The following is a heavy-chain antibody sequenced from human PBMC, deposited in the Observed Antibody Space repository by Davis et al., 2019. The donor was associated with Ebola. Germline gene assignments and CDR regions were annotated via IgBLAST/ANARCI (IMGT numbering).Heavy chain of an antibody. D-gene: IGHD4-17*01. CDR1: GFTVSSNY. CDR2: IYSGGSI. V-gene: IGHV3-66*01. Sequence: GESLKISCAASGFTVSSNYMSWVRQSVGKGLEWVSVIYSGGSIYYADSVKGRFTISRDNSKNTLYLQMNSLRAEDTAVYYCARGDYHYYYYYGMDVWGQGTTVTVSS. J-gene: IGHJ6*02. CDR3: ARGDYHYYYYYGMDV.